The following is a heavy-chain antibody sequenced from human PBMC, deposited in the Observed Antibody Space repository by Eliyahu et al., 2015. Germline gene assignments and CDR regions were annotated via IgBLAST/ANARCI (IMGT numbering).Heavy chain of an antibody. J-gene: IGHJ4*02. V-gene: IGHV3-23*01. CDR2: ISNSGGST. CDR3: AKADGSYNAFDY. D-gene: IGHD1-26*01. Sequence: VQPGGSLRLSCAASGFTFSSYAMSWVRQAPGKGLEWVSVISNSGGSTYYADSVKGRFTISRDNSKNTLYLQMNSLRVEDTAVYYCAKADGSYNAFDYWGQGTLVTVSS. CDR1: GFTFSSYA.